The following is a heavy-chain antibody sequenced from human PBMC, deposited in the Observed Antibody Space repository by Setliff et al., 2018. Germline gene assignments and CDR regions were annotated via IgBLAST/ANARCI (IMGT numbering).Heavy chain of an antibody. CDR1: GYSFTNYG. D-gene: IGHD2-2*01. V-gene: IGHV1-18*01. J-gene: IGHJ4*02. CDR3: ARGPPDFVVVPAAAKFDY. CDR2: NSV. Sequence: GASVKVSCKTSGYSFTNYGINWVRQAPGQGLEWMGWNSVYAREFQGRVTMTIDTPTSTAYMELRSLRSDDTAVYYCARGPPDFVVVPAAAKFDYWGLGTLVTVSS.